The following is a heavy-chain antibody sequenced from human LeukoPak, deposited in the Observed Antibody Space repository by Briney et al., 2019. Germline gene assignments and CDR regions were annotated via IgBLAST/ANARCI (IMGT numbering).Heavy chain of an antibody. J-gene: IGHJ3*02. CDR1: GFTFDDYA. CDR2: ISWNSGSI. Sequence: GGSLRLSGAASGFTFDDYAMHWVRQAPGKGLEWVSGISWNSGSIGYADSVKGRFTISRDNAKNSLYLQMNSLRAEDTALYYCAKDVLRYFDWLRMGAFDIWGQGTMVTVSS. D-gene: IGHD3-9*01. V-gene: IGHV3-9*01. CDR3: AKDVLRYFDWLRMGAFDI.